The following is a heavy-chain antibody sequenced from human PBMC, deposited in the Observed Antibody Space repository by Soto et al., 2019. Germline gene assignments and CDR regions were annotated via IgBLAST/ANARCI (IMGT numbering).Heavy chain of an antibody. D-gene: IGHD1-26*01. CDR2: VNPNSGDT. V-gene: IGHV1-2*02. CDR3: ARDQTTTPYYYDMDV. CDR1: GYTFTAYY. Sequence: QVQLVQSGAEVKRPGASVKVSCKASGYTFTAYYMHWVRQAPGQGLEGMGWVNPNSGDTNYAQKFQGRVSMTRDTSISTAYMELSGLRSDDTALYYCARDQTTTPYYYDMDVWGQGTTVTVSS. J-gene: IGHJ6*02.